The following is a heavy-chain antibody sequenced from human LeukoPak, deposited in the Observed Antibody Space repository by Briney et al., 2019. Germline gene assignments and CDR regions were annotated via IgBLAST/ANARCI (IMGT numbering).Heavy chain of an antibody. V-gene: IGHV3-30*02. J-gene: IGHJ4*02. CDR3: AKPHGSGIDGVN. Sequence: GGSLRLSCAASGFTFSSYAMHWVRQAPGKGLEWVAFIWYDGSIKYYADSVKGRFTISRDNSKNTLYLQINSLRAEDTAVYYCAKPHGSGIDGVNWGQGTLVTVSS. D-gene: IGHD3-10*01. CDR2: IWYDGSIK. CDR1: GFTFSSYA.